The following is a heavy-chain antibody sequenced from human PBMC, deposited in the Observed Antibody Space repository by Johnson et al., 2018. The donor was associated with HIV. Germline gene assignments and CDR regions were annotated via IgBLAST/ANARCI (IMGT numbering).Heavy chain of an antibody. J-gene: IGHJ3*02. CDR1: GFTFSSYA. D-gene: IGHD3-10*01. Sequence: VQLVESGGGVVQPGRSLRLSCAASGFTFSSYAMHWVRQAPGKGLEWVAVISYDGANKYYSGSVRGRFTISRDNYRNTLNLQMDSLREDDTAVYYCAKDLDRELLALWAFHTWGPGTVVTVS. CDR3: AKDLDRELLALWAFHT. CDR2: ISYDGANK. V-gene: IGHV3-30*04.